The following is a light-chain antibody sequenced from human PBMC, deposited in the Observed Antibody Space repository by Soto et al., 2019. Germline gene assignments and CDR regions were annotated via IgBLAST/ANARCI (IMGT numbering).Light chain of an antibody. CDR3: QQQDT. CDR2: DAS. J-gene: IGKJ4*01. Sequence: EIVLTQSPGTLSLSPGKRSTLSCRASQSVNSKIAWYQQKPGQAPRLLIYDASNRATGIPARFSGSGSGTDFTLTISSLEPEDFAVYYCQQQDTFGGGTKVDIK. CDR1: QSVNSK. V-gene: IGKV3-11*01.